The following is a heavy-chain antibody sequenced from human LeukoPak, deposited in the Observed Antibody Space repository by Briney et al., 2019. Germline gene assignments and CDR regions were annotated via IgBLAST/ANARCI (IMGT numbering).Heavy chain of an antibody. V-gene: IGHV4-59*12. CDR3: ARDSSPAALPFLVA. D-gene: IGHD2-2*01. CDR2: FGGIGNT. Sequence: AETLPLTCLVSGGYIQMYYWPWLHQAPGNGVEGVENFGGIGNTNYSPLLKSRVTLTLETPKHQLSLGVPSVSAADRALYFCARDSSPAALPFLVAWAKGTTVTVSS. CDR1: GGYIQMYY. J-gene: IGHJ6*04.